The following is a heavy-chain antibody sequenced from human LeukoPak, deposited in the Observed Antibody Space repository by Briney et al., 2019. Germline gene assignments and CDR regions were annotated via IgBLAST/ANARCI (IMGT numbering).Heavy chain of an antibody. CDR3: AFRRDGYKGGNWFDP. Sequence: SETLSLTCTVSGGSISSSSYYWGWIRQPPRKGLEWIGSIYYSGGTYYNPSLKSRVTISVDTSKNHFSLKLSSVTAADTAVHYCAFRRDGYKGGNWFDPWGQGILVTVSS. J-gene: IGHJ5*02. D-gene: IGHD5-24*01. CDR1: GGSISSSSYY. V-gene: IGHV4-39*02. CDR2: IYYSGGT.